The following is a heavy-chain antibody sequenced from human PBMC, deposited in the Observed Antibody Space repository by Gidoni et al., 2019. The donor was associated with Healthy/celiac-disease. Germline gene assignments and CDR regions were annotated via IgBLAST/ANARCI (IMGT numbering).Heavy chain of an antibody. J-gene: IGHJ1*01. CDR3: ARAGWELLHEYFQH. CDR1: GYTFTSYG. CDR2: SSAYEGNT. V-gene: IGHV1-18*01. D-gene: IGHD1-26*01. Sequence: QVQLVQSGAEVKKPGASVKVSCKASGYTFTSYGISWVRQAPGQGLEWMGWSSAYEGNTSNAQKLQGRVTMTTDTATNTAYMERRGLRSDDTAVYYCARAGWELLHEYFQHWGQGTLVTVSS.